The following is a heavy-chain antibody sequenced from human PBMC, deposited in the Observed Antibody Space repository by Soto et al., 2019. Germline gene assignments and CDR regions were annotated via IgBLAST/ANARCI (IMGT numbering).Heavy chain of an antibody. CDR1: GFTFSSYA. CDR2: ISGSGSTI. V-gene: IGHV3-23*01. J-gene: IGHJ4*02. Sequence: LRLSCAASGFTFSSYAVSWVRQAPGKGPEWISSISGSGSTIYYADSVKDRFTISRDNSKNTLYLQMSSLRAEDTAVYYCAKVFYYYDSSGYYYFDYWGQGTLVTVSS. CDR3: AKVFYYYDSSGYYYFDY. D-gene: IGHD3-22*01.